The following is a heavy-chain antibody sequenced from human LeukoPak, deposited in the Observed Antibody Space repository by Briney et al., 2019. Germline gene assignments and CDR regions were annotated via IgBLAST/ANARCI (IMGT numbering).Heavy chain of an antibody. CDR3: ARGSGTYYDAFDI. CDR1: GDSVSSNSAT. D-gene: IGHD1-26*01. V-gene: IGHV6-1*01. Sequence: SQTLSLTCALSGDSVSSNSATWDWIRQSPSRGLEWLGRTYYRSKWYNDYAVSVKSRVTINPDTSKNQFSLQLNSVTPEDTAVYYCARGSGTYYDAFDIWGQGTMVTVSS. CDR2: TYYRSKWYN. J-gene: IGHJ3*02.